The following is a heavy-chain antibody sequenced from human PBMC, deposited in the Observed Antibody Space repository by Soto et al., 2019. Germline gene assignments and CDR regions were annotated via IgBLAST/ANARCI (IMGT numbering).Heavy chain of an antibody. J-gene: IGHJ5*02. CDR1: GFTFSVSA. D-gene: IGHD6-6*01. V-gene: IGHV3-73*01. Sequence: RGSLVVSCASSGFTFSVSAMPWVRQASGKGLDWVGRIRSKANSYATAYAASVKGRFTISRDDSKNTAYLQMNSLKTEDTAVYYCTRHPSGGSSVWFDPWGQGTMVTVSS. CDR2: IRSKANSYAT. CDR3: TRHPSGGSSVWFDP.